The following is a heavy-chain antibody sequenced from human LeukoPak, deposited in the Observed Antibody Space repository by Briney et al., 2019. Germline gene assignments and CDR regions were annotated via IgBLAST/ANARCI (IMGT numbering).Heavy chain of an antibody. CDR1: GFTFSDYY. CDR3: TSRFWKGLNKKYYFDY. V-gene: IGHV3-49*03. CDR2: IRIKAYGGTT. J-gene: IGHJ4*02. D-gene: IGHD3-3*01. Sequence: PGGSLRLSCAASGFTFSDYYMSWIRQAPGKGLEWVGFIRIKAYGGTTEYAASVKGRFTISRDDSKSIAYLQMNSLKTEDTAVYYCTSRFWKGLNKKYYFDYWGQGTLVTVSS.